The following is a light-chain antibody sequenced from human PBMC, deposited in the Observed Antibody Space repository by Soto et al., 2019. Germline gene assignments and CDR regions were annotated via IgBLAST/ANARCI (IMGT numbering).Light chain of an antibody. CDR1: QVISSW. CDR2: KAS. CDR3: HQASSFPLS. J-gene: IGKJ4*01. V-gene: IGKV1-12*01. Sequence: DIQMTQSPSSVSATVGDTVTVSCRASQVISSWLAWYQQKPGRAPNLLIYKASTLQTGVPSRFSGSRSGTDFTLTITNLQPEDFAPYYCHQASSFPLSFGGGTKVEIK.